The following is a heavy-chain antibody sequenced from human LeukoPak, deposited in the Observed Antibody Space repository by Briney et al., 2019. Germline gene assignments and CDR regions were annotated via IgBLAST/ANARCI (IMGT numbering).Heavy chain of an antibody. CDR1: GASIRDYH. Sequence: SETLSLTCSVSGASIRDYHWTWIRQPPGKRLQWIGSISHSGSTKYNPSLNSRVSISIDTSRDQFSLKLRSVTAADTAVYYCAREPRYYRDSYYSYMDVWGKGTTVTVSS. D-gene: IGHD3-22*01. V-gene: IGHV4-59*01. J-gene: IGHJ6*03. CDR3: AREPRYYRDSYYSYMDV. CDR2: ISHSGST.